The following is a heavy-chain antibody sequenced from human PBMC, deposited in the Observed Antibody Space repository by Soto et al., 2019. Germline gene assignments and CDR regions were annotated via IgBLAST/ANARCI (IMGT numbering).Heavy chain of an antibody. V-gene: IGHV1-69*02. CDR3: ARVGRGWYIIDY. J-gene: IGHJ4*02. Sequence: SSVKVSCKASGGTFSSYTTTWVRQAPGQGLEWMGRIIPILGIANYAQKFQGRVTITADKSTSTAYMELSSLRSEDTAVYYCARVGRGWYIIDYWGQGTLVTVSS. D-gene: IGHD6-19*01. CDR1: GGTFSSYT. CDR2: IIPILGIA.